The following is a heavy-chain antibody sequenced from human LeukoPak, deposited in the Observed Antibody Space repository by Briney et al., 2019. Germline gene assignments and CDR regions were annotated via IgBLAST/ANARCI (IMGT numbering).Heavy chain of an antibody. V-gene: IGHV1-69*04. Sequence: ASAKVSCKASGGTFSSYAISWVRQAPGQGLEWMGRIIPILGIANYAQKFQGRVTITADKSTSTAYMELSSLRSEDTAVYYCARDYLVATRDYYYYYGMDVWGQGTTVTVSS. CDR3: ARDYLVATRDYYYYYGMDV. CDR2: IIPILGIA. J-gene: IGHJ6*02. CDR1: GGTFSSYA. D-gene: IGHD5-24*01.